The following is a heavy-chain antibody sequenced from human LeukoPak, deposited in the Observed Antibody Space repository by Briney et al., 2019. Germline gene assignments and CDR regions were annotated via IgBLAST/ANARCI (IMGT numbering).Heavy chain of an antibody. CDR2: ISPSADIK. Sequence: PGGSLRLSCAASGFTFSGYGMNWVRQAPGKGLEWVSGISPSADIKYYADSVKGRFTISRDNSKNMLYLEVISLTADDTAVYYCAKDDAWLRFGEWSQGTLVTVSS. CDR3: AKDDAWLRFGE. J-gene: IGHJ4*02. V-gene: IGHV3-23*01. D-gene: IGHD3-10*01. CDR1: GFTFSGYG.